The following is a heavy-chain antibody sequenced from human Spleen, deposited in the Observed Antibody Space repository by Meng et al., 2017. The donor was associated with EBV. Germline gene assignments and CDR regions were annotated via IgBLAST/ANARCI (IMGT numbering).Heavy chain of an antibody. CDR3: VRGYDYGDYVDY. J-gene: IGHJ4*02. CDR1: GGSIPTPNYY. D-gene: IGHD4-17*01. Sequence: HLRDSGPVRVEPSEPLSLICTVSGGSIPTPNYYWGWIRQPPGKGLEWIGTFYSVTTTFNNPSLRGRPTISVDTSKNQFSLRLTSVTAADTAVYYCVRGYDYGDYVDYWGQGTLVTVSS. CDR2: FYSVTTT. V-gene: IGHV4-39*07.